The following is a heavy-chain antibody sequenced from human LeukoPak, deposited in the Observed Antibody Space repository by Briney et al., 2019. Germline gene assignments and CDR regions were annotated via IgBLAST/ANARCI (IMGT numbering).Heavy chain of an antibody. V-gene: IGHV3-74*01. Sequence: GGSLRLSCVASGFTFSSYWMHWVRQAPGKGLVWVSRINSDGSSTSYADSVKGRFAISRDNAKNTLYLQMNSLRAEDTAVYYCASSGYSEEYYFDYWGQGTLVTVSS. CDR2: INSDGSST. CDR1: GFTFSSYW. D-gene: IGHD5-18*01. J-gene: IGHJ4*02. CDR3: ASSGYSEEYYFDY.